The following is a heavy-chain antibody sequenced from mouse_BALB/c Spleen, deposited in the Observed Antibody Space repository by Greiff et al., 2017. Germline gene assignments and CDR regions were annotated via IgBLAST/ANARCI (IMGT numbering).Heavy chain of an antibody. J-gene: IGHJ2*01. D-gene: IGHD2-14*01. V-gene: IGHV3-6*02. CDR1: GYSITSGYY. CDR2: ISYDGSN. Sequence: VQLKESGPGLVKPSQSLSLTCSVTGYSITSGYYWNWIRQFPGNKLEWMGYISYDGSNNYNPSLKNRISITRDTSKNQFFLKLNSVTTEDTATYYCARTLYYRYDYWGQGTTLTVSS. CDR3: ARTLYYRYDY.